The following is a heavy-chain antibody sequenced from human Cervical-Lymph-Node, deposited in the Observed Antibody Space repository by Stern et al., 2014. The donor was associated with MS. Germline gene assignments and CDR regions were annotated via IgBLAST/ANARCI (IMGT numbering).Heavy chain of an antibody. V-gene: IGHV1-2*02. J-gene: IGHJ4*02. D-gene: IGHD6-13*01. CDR3: AREGLIASSLDY. CDR1: GYTFIGYY. Sequence: QVQLGQSGAEVKKPGASVKVSCKASGYTFIGYYMHWVRQAPGQGLEWMGWINTNSGGNTNYAQKFQGRVTLTRDTSISTVYMDLSGLRSDDTAVYYCAREGLIASSLDYWGQGTLVTVS. CDR2: INTNSGGNT.